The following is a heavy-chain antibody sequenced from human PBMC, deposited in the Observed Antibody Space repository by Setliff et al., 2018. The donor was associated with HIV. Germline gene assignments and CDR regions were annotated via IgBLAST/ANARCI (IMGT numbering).Heavy chain of an antibody. CDR3: ARAISTPSSYYHMDV. D-gene: IGHD2-15*01. CDR1: GASVSTTDYY. Sequence: PSETLSLTCTVSGASVSTTDYYWGWVRQSPRAGLEWIADIYYAGNTYYNPSLKSRATISIDTSRNQFSLKVTSLTAADTAVYYCARAISTPSSYYHMDVWGTGTPGTV. CDR2: IYYAGNT. J-gene: IGHJ6*03. V-gene: IGHV4-39*01.